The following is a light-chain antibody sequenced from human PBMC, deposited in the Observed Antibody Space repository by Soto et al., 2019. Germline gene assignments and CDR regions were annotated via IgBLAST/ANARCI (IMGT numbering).Light chain of an antibody. CDR3: QSYDSSTPVV. Sequence: FMLTQPHSVSESPGKTVIISCTRSSGNIGSNYVQWYQQRPGSAPTTLIYEDDQRPSGVPDRFSGSIDRSSNSASLTISGLKTEDEAVYYCQSYDSSTPVVFGGGTKLTVL. J-gene: IGLJ2*01. CDR1: SGNIGSNY. V-gene: IGLV6-57*04. CDR2: EDD.